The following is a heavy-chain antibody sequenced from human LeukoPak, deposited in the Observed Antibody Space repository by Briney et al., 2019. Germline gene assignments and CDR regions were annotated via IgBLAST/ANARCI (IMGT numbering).Heavy chain of an antibody. D-gene: IGHD1-7*01. Sequence: GASVKVSCKASGYTFTGYYMHRVRQAPGQGLEWMGWINPNSGGTNYAQKFQGRVTMTRDTSISTAYMELSRLRSDDTAVYYCARVRRNYDPPYYYYYGMDVWGQGTTVTVSS. CDR2: INPNSGGT. CDR1: GYTFTGYY. CDR3: ARVRRNYDPPYYYYYGMDV. V-gene: IGHV1-2*02. J-gene: IGHJ6*02.